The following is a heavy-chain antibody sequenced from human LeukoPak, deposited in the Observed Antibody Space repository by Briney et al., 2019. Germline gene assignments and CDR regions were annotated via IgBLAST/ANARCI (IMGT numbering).Heavy chain of an antibody. D-gene: IGHD5-18*01. Sequence: SETLSLTCTVSGGSIGSSSYYWGWIRQPPGKGLEWIGSIYYSGSTYYNPSLKSRVTISVDTSKNQFSLKLSSVTAADTAVYYCARKSTAMAGSFDYWGQGTLVTVSS. CDR1: GGSIGSSSYY. CDR3: ARKSTAMAGSFDY. CDR2: IYYSGST. J-gene: IGHJ4*02. V-gene: IGHV4-39*01.